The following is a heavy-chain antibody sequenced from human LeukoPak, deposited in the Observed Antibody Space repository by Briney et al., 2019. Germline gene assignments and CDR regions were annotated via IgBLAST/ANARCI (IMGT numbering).Heavy chain of an antibody. Sequence: PSETLSLTCSVSGGSISSYYWSWVRQPAGKGLEWIGRIYSSGSTNYNPSLNSRVTMSVDTSNNQVSLRLTSVTAADTAVYYCARGTTAAAGIFDCWGQGTLVTVSS. D-gene: IGHD6-13*01. CDR1: GGSISSYY. CDR3: ARGTTAAAGIFDC. V-gene: IGHV4-4*07. CDR2: IYSSGST. J-gene: IGHJ4*02.